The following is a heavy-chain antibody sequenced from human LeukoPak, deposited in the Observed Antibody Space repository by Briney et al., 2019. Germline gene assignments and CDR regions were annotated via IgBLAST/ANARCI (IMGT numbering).Heavy chain of an antibody. CDR1: GYTFTSYG. CDR2: ISAYNGNT. J-gene: IGHJ5*02. V-gene: IGHV1-18*01. D-gene: IGHD2-2*01. Sequence: RASVKVSCKASGYTFTSYGISWVRQAPGQGLEWMGWISAYNGNTNYAQKLQGRVTMTTDTSTSTAYMELRSLRSDDTAVYYCARDLVGCSSTSCRNWFDPWGQGTLATVSS. CDR3: ARDLVGCSSTSCRNWFDP.